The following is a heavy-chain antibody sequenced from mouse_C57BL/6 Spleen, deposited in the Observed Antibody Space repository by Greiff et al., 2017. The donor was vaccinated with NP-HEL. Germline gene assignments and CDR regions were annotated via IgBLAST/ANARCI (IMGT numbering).Heavy chain of an antibody. CDR1: GFSLTSYG. D-gene: IGHD2-5*01. V-gene: IGHV2-5*01. CDR2: IWRGGST. Sequence: QVQLQQSGPGLVQPSQSLSITCTVSGFSLTSYGVHWVRQSPGKGLEWLGVIWRGGSTDYNAAFMSRLSITKDNSKSQVFFKMNSLQADDTAIYYCAKYSNYVNYAMDYWGQGTSVTVSS. CDR3: AKYSNYVNYAMDY. J-gene: IGHJ4*01.